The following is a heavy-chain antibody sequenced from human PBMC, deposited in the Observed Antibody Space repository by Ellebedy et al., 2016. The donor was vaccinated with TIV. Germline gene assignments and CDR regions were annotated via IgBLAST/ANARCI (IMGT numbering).Heavy chain of an antibody. CDR1: GFNFIGFW. J-gene: IGHJ1*01. CDR3: ASSFAEGERLDFIEYFQH. D-gene: IGHD2-21*01. CDR2: VKQDESKK. V-gene: IGHV3-7*03. Sequence: PGGSLRLSCAASGFNFIGFWMSWVRQAPGKGLEWVANVKQDESKKYYVDSVKGRFIISRDNAKNSLYLQMNSLRSEDTAVYYCASSFAEGERLDFIEYFQHWGQGTLVTVSS.